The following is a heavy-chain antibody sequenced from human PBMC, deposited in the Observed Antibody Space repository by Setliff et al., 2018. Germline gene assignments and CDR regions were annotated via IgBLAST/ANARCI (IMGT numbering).Heavy chain of an antibody. V-gene: IGHV4-34*01. D-gene: IGHD5-12*01. J-gene: IGHJ4*02. CDR3: ARGYSGYDYLKPFDY. CDR2: INHSGST. CDR1: GGSFSGYY. Sequence: SETLSLTCAVYGGSFSGYYWSWIRQPPGKGLEWLGEINHSGSTNCNPSLKSRVTISVDTSKNQFSLKLSSVTAADTAVYYCARGYSGYDYLKPFDYWGQGTLVTVSS.